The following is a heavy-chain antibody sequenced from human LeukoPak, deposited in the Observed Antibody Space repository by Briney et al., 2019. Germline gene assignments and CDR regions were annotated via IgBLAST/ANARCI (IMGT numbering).Heavy chain of an antibody. V-gene: IGHV4-59*08. D-gene: IGHD2/OR15-2a*01. CDR3: ARQQVLSGARLAFDI. CDR2: IYYSGST. J-gene: IGHJ3*02. Sequence: SETLSLTCTVSGGSISSYYWSWIRQPPGKGLEWIGYIYYSGSTNYNPSLKSRVTISVDTSKNQFSLKLSSVTAADTAVYYCARQQVLSGARLAFDIWGQGTMVTVSS. CDR1: GGSISSYY.